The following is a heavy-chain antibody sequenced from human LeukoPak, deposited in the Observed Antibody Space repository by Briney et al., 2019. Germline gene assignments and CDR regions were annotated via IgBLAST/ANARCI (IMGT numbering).Heavy chain of an antibody. CDR3: ARTMAAPDENWFDP. V-gene: IGHV1-18*01. D-gene: IGHD5-24*01. CDR2: ISAYNGNI. J-gene: IGHJ5*02. CDR1: GYTFTSYG. Sequence: GASVKVSCKASGYTFTSYGISWVRQAPGQGLEWMGWISAYNGNINYAQKLQGRVTMTTDTSTSTAYMELRSLRSDGTAVYYCARTMAAPDENWFDPWGQGTLVTVSS.